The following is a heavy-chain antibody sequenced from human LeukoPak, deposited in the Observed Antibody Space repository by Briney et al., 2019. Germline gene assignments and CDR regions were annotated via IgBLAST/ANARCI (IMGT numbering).Heavy chain of an antibody. CDR1: GFTFSSYE. D-gene: IGHD4-23*01. CDR2: ISSSGSTI. CDR3: ARDGGLRWRRQGFYNWFDP. V-gene: IGHV3-48*03. Sequence: GGSLRLSCAASGFTFSSYEMNWVRQAPGKGLEWVSYISSSGSTIYYADSVKGRFTISRDNAKNSLYLQMNSLRAEDTAVYYCARDGGLRWRRQGFYNWFDPWGQGTLVTVSS. J-gene: IGHJ5*02.